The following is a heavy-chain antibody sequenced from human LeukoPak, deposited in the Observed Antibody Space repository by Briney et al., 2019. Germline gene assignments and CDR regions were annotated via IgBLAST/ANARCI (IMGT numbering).Heavy chain of an antibody. Sequence: GGSLRLSCAASGFTFSSYAMSWVRQAPGKGLEWVSAISGSGGSTYYADSVKGPFTISRDNSKNTLYLQMNSLRAEDTAVYYCAKVYSSGWPYGMDVWGQGTTVTVSS. CDR1: GFTFSSYA. CDR3: AKVYSSGWPYGMDV. CDR2: ISGSGGST. J-gene: IGHJ6*02. D-gene: IGHD6-19*01. V-gene: IGHV3-23*01.